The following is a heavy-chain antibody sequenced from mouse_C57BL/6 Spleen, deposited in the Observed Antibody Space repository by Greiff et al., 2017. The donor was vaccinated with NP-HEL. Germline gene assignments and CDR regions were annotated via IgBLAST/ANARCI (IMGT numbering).Heavy chain of an antibody. CDR1: GFTIKDDY. Sequence: VQLKESGAELVRPGASVKLSCTASGFTIKDDYMHWVKQRPEQGLEWIGWIDPENGATEYASKFQGKATITADTSSNTAYLQLSSLTSEDTAVYYCTTGGSRYFDYWGQGTTLTVSA. J-gene: IGHJ2*01. V-gene: IGHV14-4*01. CDR2: IDPENGAT. CDR3: TTGGSRYFDY.